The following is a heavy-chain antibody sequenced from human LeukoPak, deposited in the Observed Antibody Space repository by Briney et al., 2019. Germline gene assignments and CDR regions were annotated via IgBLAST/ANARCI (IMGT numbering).Heavy chain of an antibody. V-gene: IGHV3-30*02. D-gene: IGHD5-24*01. CDR1: GFTFSSYA. Sequence: GSLRLSCAASGFTFSSYAMHWVRQAPGKGLEWVAFIRYDGSNKYYADSVKGRFTISRDNSKNTLDLQMNSLRAEDTAVYYCEKEDGYNLYFQHWGQGTLVTVSS. J-gene: IGHJ1*01. CDR2: IRYDGSNK. CDR3: EKEDGYNLYFQH.